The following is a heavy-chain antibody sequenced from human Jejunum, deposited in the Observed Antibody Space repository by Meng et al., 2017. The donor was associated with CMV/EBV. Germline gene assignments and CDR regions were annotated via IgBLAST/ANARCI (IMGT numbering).Heavy chain of an antibody. CDR2: ITSRSGTI. D-gene: IGHD5-18*01. Sequence: SCAASGFTFSSSSMNWVRQAPGKGLEWVSSITSRSGTIYYADSVQGRFTIFRDNAKNSLHLQMNSLRADDTAVYYCARDLQLSTWGQGTLVTVSS. J-gene: IGHJ5*02. CDR3: ARDLQLST. CDR1: GFTFSSSS. V-gene: IGHV3-48*04.